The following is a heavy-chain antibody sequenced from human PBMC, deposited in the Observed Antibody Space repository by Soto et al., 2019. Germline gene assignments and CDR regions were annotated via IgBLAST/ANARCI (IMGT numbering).Heavy chain of an antibody. V-gene: IGHV1-8*01. Sequence: GXSGKVSCKASGYTFSDFDINWLRQASGQGPEWMGWMNAKSGDTFFAQRFQGKFNMTWDTSLSTAYMEVGSLTSDDTAMYYCARGNPFNYAGFDVWGQGTKVTVYS. CDR2: MNAKSGDT. J-gene: IGHJ6*02. D-gene: IGHD3-16*01. CDR1: GYTFSDFD. CDR3: ARGNPFNYAGFDV.